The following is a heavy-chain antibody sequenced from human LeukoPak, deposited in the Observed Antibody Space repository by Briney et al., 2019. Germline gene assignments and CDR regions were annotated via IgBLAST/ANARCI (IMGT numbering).Heavy chain of an antibody. J-gene: IGHJ4*02. CDR2: IRSKANDHAT. CDR1: GFTFSGSA. D-gene: IGHD4-17*01. V-gene: IGHV3-73*01. Sequence: GGSLRLSCAASGFTFSGSAMHWVRQSPGKGLEWVGRIRSKANDHATAYAASVRGRFTIARDDSKNTAYLQMNSLKTEDTAVYYCTRRLMTTVNDYWGQGTLVTVSS. CDR3: TRRLMTTVNDY.